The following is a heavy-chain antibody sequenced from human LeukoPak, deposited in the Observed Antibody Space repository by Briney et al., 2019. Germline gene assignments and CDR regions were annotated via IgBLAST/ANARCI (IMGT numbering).Heavy chain of an antibody. J-gene: IGHJ6*02. CDR1: GYTFTGYY. Sequence: ASVKVSCKASGYTFTGYYMHWVRQAPGQGLEWMGWINPNSGGTNYAQKLQGRVTMTTDTSTSTAYMELRSLRSDDTAVYYCASDIVAGTSSTYYYGMDVWGQGTTVTVSS. D-gene: IGHD6-19*01. CDR2: INPNSGGT. CDR3: ASDIVAGTSSTYYYGMDV. V-gene: IGHV1-2*02.